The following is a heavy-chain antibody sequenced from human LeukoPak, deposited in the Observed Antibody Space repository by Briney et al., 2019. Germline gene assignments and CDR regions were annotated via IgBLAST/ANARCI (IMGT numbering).Heavy chain of an antibody. Sequence: PSETLSLTCTVSGNSISSYSWSWIRQPPGKGLEWIGYIYHSGSTYYNPSLKSRVTISVDRSKNQFSLKLSSVTAADTAVYYCARGVGIGYGDYGYFDYWGQGTLVTVSS. CDR2: IYHSGST. D-gene: IGHD4-17*01. V-gene: IGHV4-30-2*01. CDR1: GNSISSYS. CDR3: ARGVGIGYGDYGYFDY. J-gene: IGHJ4*02.